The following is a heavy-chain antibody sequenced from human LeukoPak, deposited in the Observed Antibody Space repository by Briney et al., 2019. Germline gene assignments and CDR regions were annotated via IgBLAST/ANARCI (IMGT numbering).Heavy chain of an antibody. V-gene: IGHV4-39*07. J-gene: IGHJ4*02. CDR3: ARDLEAGTSYFDY. Sequence: ASETLSLTCTVSGGSISSSSYYWGWIRQPPGKGLEWIGSIFYSGSTYYNPSLKSRVTISVDTSKNQFSLKLSSVTAADTAVYYCARDLEAGTSYFDYWGQGTLVTVSS. CDR1: GGSISSSSYY. CDR2: IFYSGST. D-gene: IGHD6-19*01.